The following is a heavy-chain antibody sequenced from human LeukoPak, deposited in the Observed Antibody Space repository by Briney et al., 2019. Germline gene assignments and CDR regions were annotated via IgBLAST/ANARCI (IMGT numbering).Heavy chain of an antibody. V-gene: IGHV3-9*01. CDR1: GFTFDDYA. Sequence: GRSLRLSCAASGFTFDDYAMHWVRQAPGKGLEWVSGISWNSGSIGYADSVKGRFTISRDNAKNSLNLQMNSLRAEDTALYYCAKVAYYYDSSGYFDYWGQGTLVTVSS. D-gene: IGHD3-22*01. CDR2: ISWNSGSI. J-gene: IGHJ4*02. CDR3: AKVAYYYDSSGYFDY.